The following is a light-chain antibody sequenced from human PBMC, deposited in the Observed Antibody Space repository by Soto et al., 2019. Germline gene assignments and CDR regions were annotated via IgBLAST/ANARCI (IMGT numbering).Light chain of an antibody. V-gene: IGLV1-44*01. CDR3: APWDDSLNAPV. CDR2: SNN. CDR1: SSNIGSNT. J-gene: IGLJ3*02. Sequence: QSVLTQPPSASGTPGQRVTISCSGSSSNIGSNTVNWYQHLPGTAPKLLIYSNNQRPSGVPDRFSGSKSGTSASLAISGLQSEDEADYYCAPWDDSLNAPVFGGGTKLTVL.